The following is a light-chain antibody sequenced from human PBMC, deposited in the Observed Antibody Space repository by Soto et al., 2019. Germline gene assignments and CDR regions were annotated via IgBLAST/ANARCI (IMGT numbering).Light chain of an antibody. CDR1: TSDVGSYDL. V-gene: IGLV2-23*02. Sequence: QSALTQPASVSGYPGQSITISCTGTTSDVGSYDLVSWYQQHPGKAPKIMIYEVSKRPSGDSNRFSGSKSGNTASLTISGLQAEDEADYYSCSYAGGRSPYVFGTGTKLTVL. CDR3: CSYAGGRSPYV. CDR2: EVS. J-gene: IGLJ1*01.